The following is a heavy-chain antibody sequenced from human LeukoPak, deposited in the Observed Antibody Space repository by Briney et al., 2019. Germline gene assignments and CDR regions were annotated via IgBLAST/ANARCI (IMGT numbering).Heavy chain of an antibody. CDR3: ARHGKDYYDSSGYYYN. V-gene: IGHV5-51*01. CDR2: IYPGDSDT. J-gene: IGHJ4*02. D-gene: IGHD3-22*01. CDR1: GSSFTSYW. Sequence: GASLKISCKGSGSSFTSYWIGWVRQMPGKGLEWMGIIYPGDSDTRYSPSFQGQVTISADKSISTAYLQWSSLKASDTAMYYCARHGKDYYDSSGYYYNWGQGTLVTVSS.